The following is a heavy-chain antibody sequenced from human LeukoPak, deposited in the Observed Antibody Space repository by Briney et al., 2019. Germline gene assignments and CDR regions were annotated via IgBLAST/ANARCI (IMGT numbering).Heavy chain of an antibody. CDR1: GGTFSSYA. Sequence: ASVKVSCKASGGTFSSYAISWVQQAPGQGLEWMGRIIPILGIANYAQKFQGRVTITADKSTSTAYMELSSLRSEDTAVYYCARDRDDSGSSRYYYYGMDVWGQGTTVTVSS. CDR2: IIPILGIA. V-gene: IGHV1-69*04. CDR3: ARDRDDSGSSRYYYYGMDV. J-gene: IGHJ6*02. D-gene: IGHD1-26*01.